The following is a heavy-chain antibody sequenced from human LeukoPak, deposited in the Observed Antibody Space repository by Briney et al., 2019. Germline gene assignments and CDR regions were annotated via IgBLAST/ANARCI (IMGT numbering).Heavy chain of an antibody. D-gene: IGHD2-15*01. CDR1: GFTFSSYG. Sequence: GGSLRLSCAASGFTFSSYGMHWVRQAPGKGLEWVAVIWYDGSNKYYADSVKGRFTISRDNSKSTLYLQMNSLRAEDTAVYYCARERGLGYCSGGSCYRFARQTLTLNTYFDYWGQGTQVTVSS. J-gene: IGHJ4*02. V-gene: IGHV3-33*01. CDR2: IWYDGSNK. CDR3: ARERGLGYCSGGSCYRFARQTLTLNTYFDY.